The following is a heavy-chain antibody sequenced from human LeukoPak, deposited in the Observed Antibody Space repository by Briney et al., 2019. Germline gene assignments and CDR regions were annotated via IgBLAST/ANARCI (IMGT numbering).Heavy chain of an antibody. J-gene: IGHJ4*02. CDR3: ARDGERYCSGGSCYVDY. CDR2: IWYDGSNK. V-gene: IGHV3-33*01. CDR1: GFTFSSYG. Sequence: GRSLRLSCAASGFTFSSYGMHWVRQAPGKGLGWVAVIWYDGSNKYYADSVRGRFTFSRDNSKNAMYLQMNRLRVEDTAVYYCARDGERYCSGGSCYVDYWGQGTLVTVSS. D-gene: IGHD2-15*01.